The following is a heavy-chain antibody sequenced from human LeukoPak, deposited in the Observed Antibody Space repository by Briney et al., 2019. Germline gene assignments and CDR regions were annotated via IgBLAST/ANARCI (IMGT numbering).Heavy chain of an antibody. CDR1: GFAFSSYA. V-gene: IGHV3-30*02. Sequence: GGSLRLSCAASGFAFSSYAMHWVRQAPGKGLEWVTFIRYDGSITYYADSVKGRFTISRDNSKNTLYLQMKSLRAEDTAVYYCAKDESWRTLDYWGQGTLVTVSS. D-gene: IGHD6-13*01. CDR3: AKDESWRTLDY. CDR2: IRYDGSIT. J-gene: IGHJ4*02.